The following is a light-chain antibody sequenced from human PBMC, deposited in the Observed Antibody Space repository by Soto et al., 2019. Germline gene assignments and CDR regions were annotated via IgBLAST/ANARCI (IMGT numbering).Light chain of an antibody. V-gene: IGKV3-15*01. CDR3: QQYNNWRWT. CDR1: QSVSSN. CDR2: GAS. Sequence: IVMTQSPPTLSVSPGERATLSCSASQSVSSNSAWYQQKPGQPPRLLIYGASTRATGIPARFSGSGSGTEFTLTISSLQSEDFAVYYCQQYNNWRWTFGQGTKVDIK. J-gene: IGKJ1*01.